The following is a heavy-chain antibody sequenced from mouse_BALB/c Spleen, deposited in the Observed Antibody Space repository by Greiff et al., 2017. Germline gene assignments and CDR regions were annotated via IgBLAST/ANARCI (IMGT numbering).Heavy chain of an antibody. V-gene: IGHV3-2*02. CDR3: ARYDDYDGSYAMDY. CDR1: GYSITSDYA. J-gene: IGHJ4*01. D-gene: IGHD2-4*01. CDR2: ISYSGST. Sequence: VQLKESGPGLVKPSQSLSLTCTVTGYSITSDYAWNWIRQFPGNKLEWMGYISYSGSTSYNPSLKSRISITRDTSKNQFFLQLNSVTTEDTATYYCARYDDYDGSYAMDYWGQGTSVTVSA.